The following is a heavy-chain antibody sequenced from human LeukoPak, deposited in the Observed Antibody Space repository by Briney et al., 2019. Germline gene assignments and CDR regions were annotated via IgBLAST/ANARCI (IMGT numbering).Heavy chain of an antibody. V-gene: IGHV1-2*02. J-gene: IGHJ4*02. D-gene: IGHD4-17*01. Sequence: ASVTVSCMASGYTFSGHYRHWVRQAPGQGLEWMGWIYPNSGGTNYAQKFQGRVTMTRDTSISTAYMELRRMKSDDSAMYYCARVVGFGDYPFDYWGQGTLVSVSS. CDR2: IYPNSGGT. CDR1: GYTFSGHY. CDR3: ARVVGFGDYPFDY.